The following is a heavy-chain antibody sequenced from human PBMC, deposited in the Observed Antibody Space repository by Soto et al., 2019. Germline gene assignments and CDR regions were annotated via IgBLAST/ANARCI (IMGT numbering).Heavy chain of an antibody. J-gene: IGHJ4*02. Sequence: DSVKGRFTISRDNAKNSLYLQMNSLRADDTAVYYCARGGNSGSDSGIGYWGQGTLVTVSS. CDR3: ARGGNSGSDSGIGY. D-gene: IGHD1-26*01. V-gene: IGHV3-7*01.